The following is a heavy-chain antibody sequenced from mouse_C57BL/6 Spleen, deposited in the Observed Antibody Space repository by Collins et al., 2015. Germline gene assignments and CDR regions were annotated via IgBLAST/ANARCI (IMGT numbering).Heavy chain of an antibody. V-gene: IGHV1-22*01. J-gene: IGHJ2*01. CDR2: IDPNTGGT. CDR1: GYTFTDYN. CDR3: ARRFDY. Sequence: EVQLQQSGPELVKPGASVNMSCRASGYTFTDYNMHWVKLSHGKSLEWIAYIDPNTGGTIYNQRFKGKATLTVNKSSSTAYMELRSLTSEDSAVYFCARRFDYWGQGTTLTVSS.